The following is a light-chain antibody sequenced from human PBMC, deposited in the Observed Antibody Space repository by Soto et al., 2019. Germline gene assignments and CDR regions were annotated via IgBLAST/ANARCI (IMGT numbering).Light chain of an antibody. Sequence: EVVLTQSPGTRSLSPGERATLSCSASQSVSSSYLAWYQQKPGQAPRLLIYGASSRATSIPDRFSGSGSGTDFTLTISRLEPEDFAVYYCQQYGSSPPITFGQGTRLEIK. V-gene: IGKV3-20*01. CDR2: GAS. CDR1: QSVSSSY. CDR3: QQYGSSPPIT. J-gene: IGKJ5*01.